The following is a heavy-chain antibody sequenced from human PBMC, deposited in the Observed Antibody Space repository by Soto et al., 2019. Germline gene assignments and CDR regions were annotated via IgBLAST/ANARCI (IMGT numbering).Heavy chain of an antibody. V-gene: IGHV3-30-3*01. D-gene: IGHD6-19*01. Sequence: QVQLVESGGGVVQPGRSLRLSCAASGFTFSSYAMHWVRQAPGKGLEWVAVISYDGSNKYYADSVKGRFTISRDNSKNTLYLQMNSLRAEDTAVYYCAREQYNSGWYGGAFDIWGQGTMVTVSS. CDR3: AREQYNSGWYGGAFDI. CDR1: GFTFSSYA. CDR2: ISYDGSNK. J-gene: IGHJ3*02.